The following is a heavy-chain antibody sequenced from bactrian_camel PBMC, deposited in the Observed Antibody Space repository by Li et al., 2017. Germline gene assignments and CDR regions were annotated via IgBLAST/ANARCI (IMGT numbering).Heavy chain of an antibody. CDR1: GLDFSNYC. J-gene: IGHJ4*01. Sequence: HVQLVESGGGSVQPGGSLRLSCAASGLDFSNYCMSWVRQAPGKGLEWVSAVKPDPGRTSYADSVKGRFTISRDNAKNTLYLQLTSLKTEDTAMYYCASAGVETYWGQGTQVTVS. CDR2: VKPDPGRT. D-gene: IGHD5*01. CDR3: ASAGVETY. V-gene: IGHV3S1*01.